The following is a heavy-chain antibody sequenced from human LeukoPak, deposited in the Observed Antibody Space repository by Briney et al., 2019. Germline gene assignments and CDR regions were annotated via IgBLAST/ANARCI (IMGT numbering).Heavy chain of an antibody. V-gene: IGHV3-9*01. J-gene: IGHJ6*03. Sequence: PGGSLRLSCAASGFTISSYAMSWVRQAPGKGLEWVSGISWNSGSIGYADSVKGRFTISRDNAKNSLYLQMNSLRAEDTALYYCAKGGDYYYYYMDVWGKGTTVTVSS. CDR1: GFTISSYA. D-gene: IGHD3-16*01. CDR2: ISWNSGSI. CDR3: AKGGDYYYYYMDV.